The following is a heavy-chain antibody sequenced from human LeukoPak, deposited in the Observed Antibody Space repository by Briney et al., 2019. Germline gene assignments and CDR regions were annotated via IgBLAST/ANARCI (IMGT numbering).Heavy chain of an antibody. D-gene: IGHD3-3*01. CDR3: AKSLVLRDAFDI. CDR1: GFTFGTYG. J-gene: IGHJ3*02. V-gene: IGHV3-30*02. Sequence: GGSLRLSCAASGFTFGTYGIHWVRQAPGKGLEWVAFIRFDGSTESYADSVRGRFTISRENSKNTLYLQMNSLRAEDTAVYYCAKSLVLRDAFDIWGQGTMVTVSS. CDR2: IRFDGSTE.